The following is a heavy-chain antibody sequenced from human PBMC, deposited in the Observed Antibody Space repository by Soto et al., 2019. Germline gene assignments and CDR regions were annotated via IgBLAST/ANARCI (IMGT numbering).Heavy chain of an antibody. V-gene: IGHV3-21*04. D-gene: IGHD2-15*01. Sequence: TGGSLRLSCAASGFTFSSYSMNWVRQAPGKGLEWVSSISSSSRYIYYPDSVKGRFTISRDNAKNSLYLQMNSLRPEDTALYYCAKDMVPYCSAGSCHHIDYWGKGTLVTVSS. CDR1: GFTFSSYS. CDR2: ISSSSRYI. J-gene: IGHJ4*02. CDR3: AKDMVPYCSAGSCHHIDY.